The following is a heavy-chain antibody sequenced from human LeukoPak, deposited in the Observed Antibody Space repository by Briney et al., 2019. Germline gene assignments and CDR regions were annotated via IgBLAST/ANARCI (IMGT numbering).Heavy chain of an antibody. CDR2: ISGSGGST. J-gene: IGHJ4*02. V-gene: IGHV3-23*01. CDR3: AKIAVAGVDY. D-gene: IGHD6-19*01. Sequence: PGGSLRLSCAASGFTFSNAWMSWVRQAAGKGLEWVSAISGSGGSTYYADSVKGRFTISRDNSKNTLYLQMNSLRAEDTAVYYCAKIAVAGVDYWGQGTLVTVSS. CDR1: GFTFSNAW.